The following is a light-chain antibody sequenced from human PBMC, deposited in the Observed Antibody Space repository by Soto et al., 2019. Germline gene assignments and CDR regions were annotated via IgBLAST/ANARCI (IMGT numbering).Light chain of an antibody. CDR2: DAS. Sequence: EIVLTQSPATLSLSPGERATLSCRASQSVSSYLAWYQQKPGQAPRLLIYDASNRATGVPARFSGSGSGTEFTLTISSLQSEDFAVYYCQHRSSWPITFGQGTRLEIK. V-gene: IGKV3-11*01. CDR3: QHRSSWPIT. CDR1: QSVSSY. J-gene: IGKJ5*01.